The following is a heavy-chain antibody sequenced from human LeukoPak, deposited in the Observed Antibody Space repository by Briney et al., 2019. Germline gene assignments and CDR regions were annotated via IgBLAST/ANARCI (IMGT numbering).Heavy chain of an antibody. D-gene: IGHD6-13*01. CDR2: IYYSGTT. J-gene: IGHJ4*02. CDR3: ARGVYIAAAQYGY. CDR1: GGSISSYY. Sequence: SETLSLTCTVSGGSISSYYWSWIRQPPGKGLERIGYIYYSGTTNYNPSLKSRVTISVDTSKNQFSLKLSSVTAADTAVYYCARGVYIAAAQYGYWGQGTLVTVSS. V-gene: IGHV4-59*01.